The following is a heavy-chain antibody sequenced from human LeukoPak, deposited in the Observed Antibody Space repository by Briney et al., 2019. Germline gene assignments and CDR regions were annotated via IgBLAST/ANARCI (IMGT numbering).Heavy chain of an antibody. CDR2: INHSGST. J-gene: IGHJ4*02. CDR1: GGSFSGYY. V-gene: IGHV4-34*01. CDR3: ARAVTIFGVVIDY. Sequence: SETLSLTCAVYGGSFSGYYWSWIRQPPGKGLEWIGEINHSGSTNYNPSLKSRVTISVDTSKNQLSLKLSSVTAADTAVYYCARAVTIFGVVIDYWGQGTLVTVSS. D-gene: IGHD3-3*01.